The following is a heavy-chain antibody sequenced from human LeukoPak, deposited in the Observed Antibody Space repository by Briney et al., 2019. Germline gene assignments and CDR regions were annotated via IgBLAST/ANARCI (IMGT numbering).Heavy chain of an antibody. Sequence: PGGSLRLSCAASGFTFSSYAMSWVRQAPGKGLEWVSAISGSGGSTYYADSVKGRFTISRDNSKNTLYLQMNSLRAEDTAVYYCAKDSQYCSSTSCYTPSRGANWFDPWGQGTLVTVSS. D-gene: IGHD2-2*02. CDR2: ISGSGGST. J-gene: IGHJ5*02. CDR3: AKDSQYCSSTSCYTPSRGANWFDP. V-gene: IGHV3-23*01. CDR1: GFTFSSYA.